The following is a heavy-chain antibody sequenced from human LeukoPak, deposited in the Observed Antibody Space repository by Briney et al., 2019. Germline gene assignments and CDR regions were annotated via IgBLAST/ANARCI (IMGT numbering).Heavy chain of an antibody. J-gene: IGHJ5*02. CDR3: ARESYYYDSSGYSDWFDP. CDR1: GVSISSGGYY. Sequence: SETLSLTCTVSGVSISSGGYYWSWIRQHPGKGLEWIGYIYYSGSTYYNPSLKSRVTISVDTSKNQFSLKLSSVTAADTAAYYCARESYYYDSSGYSDWFDPWGQGTLVTVSS. V-gene: IGHV4-31*03. CDR2: IYYSGST. D-gene: IGHD3-22*01.